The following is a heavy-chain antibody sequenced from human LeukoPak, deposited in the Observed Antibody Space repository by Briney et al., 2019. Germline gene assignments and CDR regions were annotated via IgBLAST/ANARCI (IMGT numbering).Heavy chain of an antibody. J-gene: IGHJ2*01. D-gene: IGHD4-17*01. CDR1: GGSFNTFV. CDR2: IIPALPLT. CDR3: ARGGDYGDYRNWRLDL. V-gene: IGHV1-69*04. Sequence: ASVKVSCKASGGSFNTFVVSWVRQAPGQGLEWMGRIIPALPLTNYAQKFQGRLTITADKSTNTAYMKLNSLRSEDTAIYYCARGGDYGDYRNWRLDLWGRGTLVLVSS.